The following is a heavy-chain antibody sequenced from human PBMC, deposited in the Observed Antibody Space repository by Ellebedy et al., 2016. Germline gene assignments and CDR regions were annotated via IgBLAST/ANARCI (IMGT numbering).Heavy chain of an antibody. CDR3: ARDMVTTVVMRRDAFDI. V-gene: IGHV3-33*01. CDR2: IWYDGSNK. CDR1: GFTFSSYG. Sequence: GGSLRLSCAASGFTFSSYGMHWVRQAPGKGLEWVAVIWYDGSNKYYADSVKGRFTISRDSAKNSLYLQMNSLRDEDTAVYYCARDMVTTVVMRRDAFDIWGQGTMVTVSS. D-gene: IGHD4-23*01. J-gene: IGHJ3*02.